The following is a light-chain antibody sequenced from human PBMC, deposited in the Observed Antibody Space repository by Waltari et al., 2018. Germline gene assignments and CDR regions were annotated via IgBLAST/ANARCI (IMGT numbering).Light chain of an antibody. J-gene: IGLJ3*02. V-gene: IGLV2-14*03. Sequence: QSALTQPASVSGSPGQSITISCSGTNSDIGGYKYVSWYQQHPGKAPKLIIYDVTNRTSGISHRFSGSKSGITASLTISGLQAEDEGDYYCSSYTTSHTAYWVFGGGTRLTVL. CDR3: SSYTTSHTAYWV. CDR2: DVT. CDR1: NSDIGGYKY.